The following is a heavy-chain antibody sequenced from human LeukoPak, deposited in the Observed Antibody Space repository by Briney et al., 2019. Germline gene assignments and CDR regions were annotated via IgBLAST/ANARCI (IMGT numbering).Heavy chain of an antibody. CDR2: INHSGST. D-gene: IGHD3-9*01. CDR3: AREGALRYFDWLLPSEAPFSFDY. Sequence: SETLSLTCAVYGGSFSGYYWSWIRQPPGKGLEWIGEINHSGSTNYNQSLKSRVTISVDTSKNQFSLKLSSVTAADTAVYYCAREGALRYFDWLLPSEAPFSFDYWGQGTLVTASS. J-gene: IGHJ4*02. V-gene: IGHV4-34*01. CDR1: GGSFSGYY.